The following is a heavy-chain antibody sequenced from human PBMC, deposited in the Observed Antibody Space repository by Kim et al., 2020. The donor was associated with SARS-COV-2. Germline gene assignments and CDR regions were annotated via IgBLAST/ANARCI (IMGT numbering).Heavy chain of an antibody. CDR1: GLIFGNYW. CDR2: INNDGRLT. J-gene: IGHJ4*02. D-gene: IGHD6-13*01. V-gene: IGHV3-74*03. CDR3: ATNIASAGGE. Sequence: GGSLRLSCAASGLIFGNYWMHWVRQVPGKGLVWVSRINNDGRLTTYADSVKGRFTVSRDNVKNTVYLQMNNLRVEDTAVYYCATNIASAGGEWGQGTLVTVSS.